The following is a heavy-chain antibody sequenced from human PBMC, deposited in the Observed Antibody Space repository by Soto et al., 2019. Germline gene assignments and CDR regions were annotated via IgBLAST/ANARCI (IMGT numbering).Heavy chain of an antibody. CDR1: GFTFSSYS. CDR2: ISSANAYI. CDR3: TSTINFGLPGHGMHV. Sequence: PGGSLRLSCVASGFTFSSYSVNWVRQAPGMGLEWVSSISSANAYIYYADSVKGRFTISRDNAKNSLFLQMSSLRAEETAIYSCTSTINFGLPGHGMHVWGQGTTVTVSS. D-gene: IGHD3-16*01. V-gene: IGHV3-21*01. J-gene: IGHJ6*02.